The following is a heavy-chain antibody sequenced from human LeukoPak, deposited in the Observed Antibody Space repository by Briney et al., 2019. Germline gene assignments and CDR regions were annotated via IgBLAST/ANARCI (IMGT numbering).Heavy chain of an antibody. D-gene: IGHD3-10*01. CDR2: IYYSGNT. J-gene: IGHJ4*02. Sequence: SETLSLTCTVSGGSISSYYWSWIRQPPGKGLEWIGYIYYSGNTNYNPSLKSRVTISVDTPKNQFSLKLSSVTAADTAVYYCASLGEFYFDYWGQGTLVTVSS. CDR3: ASLGEFYFDY. V-gene: IGHV4-59*12. CDR1: GGSISSYY.